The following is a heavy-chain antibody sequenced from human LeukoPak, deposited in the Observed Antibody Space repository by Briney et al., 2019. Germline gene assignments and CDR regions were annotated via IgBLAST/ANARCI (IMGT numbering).Heavy chain of an antibody. Sequence: SETLSLTCTVSGGSISSYYWSWIRQPPGKGLEWIGYIYYSGSTNYNPSLKGRVTISVDTSKNQFSLNLSSVTAADPAVYYCARYSSGWRSFDIWGQGTMVTVSS. CDR1: GGSISSYY. CDR3: ARYSSGWRSFDI. CDR2: IYYSGST. J-gene: IGHJ3*02. V-gene: IGHV4-59*01. D-gene: IGHD6-19*01.